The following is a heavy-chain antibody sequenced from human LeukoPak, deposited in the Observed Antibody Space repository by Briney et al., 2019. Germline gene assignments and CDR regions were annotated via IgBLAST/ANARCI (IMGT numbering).Heavy chain of an antibody. Sequence: SETLSLTCAVSGGSISSSNWWSWVRQPPGKGLEWIGEIYHSGSTNYNPSLKSRVTISVDKSKNQFSLKLSSVTAADTAVYYCARDQTSSGYSPGYYFDYWGQGTLVTVSS. V-gene: IGHV4-4*02. J-gene: IGHJ4*02. CDR3: ARDQTSSGYSPGYYFDY. CDR2: IYHSGST. CDR1: GGSISSSNW. D-gene: IGHD3-22*01.